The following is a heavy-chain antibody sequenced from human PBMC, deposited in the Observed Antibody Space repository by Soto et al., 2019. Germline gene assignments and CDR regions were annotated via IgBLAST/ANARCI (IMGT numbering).Heavy chain of an antibody. V-gene: IGHV1-8*01. Sequence: QVQLVQSGAEVKKPGASVKVSCKASGYTFTSYDINWVRQATGQGLEWMGWMNPNSGNTGYAQKFQGRVTMTRNTSISTAYMELSRLRSEDTAVYYCARGEVTTYYYYYYGMDVWGQGPTVTVSS. CDR3: ARGEVTTYYYYYYGMDV. J-gene: IGHJ6*02. CDR2: MNPNSGNT. D-gene: IGHD4-17*01. CDR1: GYTFTSYD.